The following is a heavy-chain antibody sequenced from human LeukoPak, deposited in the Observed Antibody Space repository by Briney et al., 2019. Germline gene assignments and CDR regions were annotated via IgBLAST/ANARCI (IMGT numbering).Heavy chain of an antibody. J-gene: IGHJ6*02. CDR1: GYTFTSYA. CDR3: ARVSIAASGMDV. D-gene: IGHD6-6*01. CDR2: INAGNGNT. V-gene: IGHV1-3*01. Sequence: GASVKVSCKAFGYTFTSYAMHWVRQAPGQRLEWMGWINAGNGNTKYSQKFQGRVTITRDTSASTAYMELSSLRSEDTAVYYCARVSIAASGMDVWGQGTTVTVSS.